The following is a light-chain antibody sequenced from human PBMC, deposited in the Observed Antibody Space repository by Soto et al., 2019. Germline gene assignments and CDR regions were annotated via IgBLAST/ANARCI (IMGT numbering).Light chain of an antibody. CDR3: QQYYSTPWT. Sequence: DIVMTQSPDSLDVSLGERATINCKSSQSVLYSSSNKNYLAWYQQKPGQPPKLLIYWASTRESGVPDRFSGSGSGTDFTLTISSLQAADVAVYYCQQYYSTPWTFGQGTKVEIK. J-gene: IGKJ1*01. CDR1: QSVLYSSSNKNY. CDR2: WAS. V-gene: IGKV4-1*01.